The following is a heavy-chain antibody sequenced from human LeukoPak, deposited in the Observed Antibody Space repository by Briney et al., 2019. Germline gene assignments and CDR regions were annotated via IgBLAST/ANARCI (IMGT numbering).Heavy chain of an antibody. D-gene: IGHD3-16*01. CDR2: ISWDGGGT. CDR1: GFTFHDYT. CDR3: ARGGGLDV. J-gene: IGHJ6*02. V-gene: IGHV3-43*01. Sequence: GGSLRLSCAASGFTFHDYTVHWVRQAPGKGLEWVSLISWDGGGTYYADSVKGRFTISRDNAKNSLYLQMSNLRAEDTAVYFCARGGGLDVWGQGATVTVSS.